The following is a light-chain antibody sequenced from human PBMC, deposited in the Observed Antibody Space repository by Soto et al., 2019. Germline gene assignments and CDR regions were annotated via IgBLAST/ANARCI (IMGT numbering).Light chain of an antibody. CDR1: QSSGIW. J-gene: IGKJ1*01. CDR2: KAS. CDR3: QQYKSYPRT. Sequence: DIQMTQSPSTLSASVGDRVTITCRASQSSGIWLAWYQQKPGKAPNLLIYKASSLESGVPSRFSGSGSGTQFTLTISSLQPDDFATYYCQQYKSYPRTFGQGTKVEIK. V-gene: IGKV1-5*03.